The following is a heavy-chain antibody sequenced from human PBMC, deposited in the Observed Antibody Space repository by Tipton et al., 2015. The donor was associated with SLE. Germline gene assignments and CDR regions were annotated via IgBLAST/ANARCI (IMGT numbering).Heavy chain of an antibody. J-gene: IGHJ4*02. CDR3: ARFRYYDLLYYFDY. CDR1: GGSISSSSYY. CDR2: IYYRGST. D-gene: IGHD3-3*01. Sequence: TLSLTCTVSGGSISSSSYYWGWIRQPPGKGLEWIGSIYYRGSTYYNPSLKSRVTISVDTSKNQFSLKLSSVNAADTAGYYCARFRYYDLLYYFDYWGQGTLVTVSS. V-gene: IGHV4-39*07.